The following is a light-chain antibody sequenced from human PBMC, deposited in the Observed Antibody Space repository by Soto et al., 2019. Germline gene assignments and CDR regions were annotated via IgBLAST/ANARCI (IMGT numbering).Light chain of an antibody. V-gene: IGLV2-14*01. J-gene: IGLJ2*01. CDR1: SSDVGGYDF. CDR2: EVS. Sequence: QSALTQPASVSGSPGQSITISCTGTSSDVGGYDFVSWYQHHPGQPPKLLIYEVSDRPSGVSNRFSGSKSGNTASLTISGLQAEDEADYYCSSYTSNYTLEVFGGGTKLTVL. CDR3: SSYTSNYTLEV.